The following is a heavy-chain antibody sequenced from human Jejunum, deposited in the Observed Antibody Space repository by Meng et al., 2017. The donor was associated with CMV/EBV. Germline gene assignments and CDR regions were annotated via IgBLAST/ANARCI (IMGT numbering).Heavy chain of an antibody. V-gene: IGHV1-2*02. CDR3: VREGYYCSSSNCYKSFDY. CDR1: SDSF. Sequence: SDSFLHWVRQAPGQGLEWVGLLNVNNGDTSSAQNLQGRVTMTRDTSISTAYMDLSRLRSDDTAVYYCVREGYYCSSSNCYKSFDYWGQGTLVTVSS. D-gene: IGHD2-2*02. CDR2: LNVNNGDT. J-gene: IGHJ4*02.